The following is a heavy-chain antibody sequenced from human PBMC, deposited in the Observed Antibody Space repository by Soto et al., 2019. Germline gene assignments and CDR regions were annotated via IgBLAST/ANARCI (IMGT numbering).Heavy chain of an antibody. V-gene: IGHV3-23*01. CDR1: GFTFSSYA. J-gene: IGHJ3*02. CDR2: ISGSGGST. CDR3: AKVTIFMVAHDAFDI. D-gene: IGHD3-3*01. Sequence: GGSLRLSCAASGFTFSSYAMGWVRQAPGKGLEWVSAISGSGGSTYYADSVKGRFTISRDNSKNTLYLQMNSLRAEDTAVYYCAKVTIFMVAHDAFDIWGQGTMVTVSS.